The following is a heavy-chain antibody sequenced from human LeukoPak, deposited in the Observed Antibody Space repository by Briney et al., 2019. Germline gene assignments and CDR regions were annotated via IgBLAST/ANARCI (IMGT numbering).Heavy chain of an antibody. CDR3: ARDIGAQWGSGGYYYGMDV. Sequence: SETLSLTCAVYGGSFSGYYWSWIRQPPGKGLEWIGEINHSGSTNYNPSLKSRVTISVDTSKNQFSLKLSSVTAADTAVYYCARDIGAQWGSGGYYYGMDVWGQGTTVTVSS. CDR2: INHSGST. V-gene: IGHV4-34*01. D-gene: IGHD3-10*01. CDR1: GGSFSGYY. J-gene: IGHJ6*02.